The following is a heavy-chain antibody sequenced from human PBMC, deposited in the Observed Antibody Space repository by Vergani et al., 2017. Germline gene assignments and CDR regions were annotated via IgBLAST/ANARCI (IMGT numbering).Heavy chain of an antibody. CDR2: IIPIFGTA. V-gene: IGHV1-69*06. CDR3: AXDPKSSGWWGPVGYFDY. J-gene: IGHJ4*02. CDR1: GGTFSSYA. D-gene: IGHD6-19*01. Sequence: QVQLVQSGAEVKKPGSSVKVSCKASGGTFSSYAISWVRQAPGQGLEWMGGIIPIFGTANYAQKFQGRVTITADKSTSPAYMELSSLRSEDTAVYYCAXDPKSSGWWGPVGYFDYWGQGTLVTVSS.